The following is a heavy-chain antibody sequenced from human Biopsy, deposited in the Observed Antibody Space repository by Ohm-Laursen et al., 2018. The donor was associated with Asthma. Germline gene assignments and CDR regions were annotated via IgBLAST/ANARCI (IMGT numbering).Heavy chain of an antibody. V-gene: IGHV1-69*01. D-gene: IGHD1-26*01. CDR1: GGTFSNYV. J-gene: IGHJ4*02. CDR3: ATPPVGSISYFDS. Sequence: SSVKVSCKASGGTFSNYVFSWVRQAPGQALEWMGGILPILGTSNYAQKFQGRVTITADESTRTAYMELSSLRSEDTAVYYCATPPVGSISYFDSWGQGTLVTVSS. CDR2: ILPILGTS.